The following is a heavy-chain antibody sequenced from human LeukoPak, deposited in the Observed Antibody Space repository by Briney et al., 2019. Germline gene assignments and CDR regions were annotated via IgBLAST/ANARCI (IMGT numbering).Heavy chain of an antibody. D-gene: IGHD4-17*01. CDR2: INPNSGGT. J-gene: IGHJ4*02. CDR3: ARTGLYGDYPFDY. V-gene: IGHV1-2*02. Sequence: ASVKVSCKASGYTFTGYYMHWVRQAPGQGLEWMGWINPNSGGTNYAQKFQGRVTMTRDTSISTAYMELSRLRSDDTAVYYCARTGLYGDYPFDYWGQGTLVTVSS. CDR1: GYTFTGYY.